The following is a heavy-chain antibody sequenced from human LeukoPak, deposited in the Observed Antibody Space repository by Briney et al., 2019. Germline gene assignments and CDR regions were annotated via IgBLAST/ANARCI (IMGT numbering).Heavy chain of an antibody. Sequence: SETLSLTCTVSGGSISGYYWSWIRQPLGKGLEWIAYIHYSGSTNYNPPLKSRLTISVDTSKNQFSLKLSSVTAADTAMYYCARHAGCSGGNCYYNWFDPWGQGTLVTVSS. CDR1: GGSISGYY. CDR3: ARHAGCSGGNCYYNWFDP. V-gene: IGHV4-59*08. D-gene: IGHD2-15*01. CDR2: IHYSGST. J-gene: IGHJ5*02.